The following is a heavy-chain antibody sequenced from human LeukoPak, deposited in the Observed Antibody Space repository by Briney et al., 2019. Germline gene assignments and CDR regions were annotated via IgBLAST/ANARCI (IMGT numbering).Heavy chain of an antibody. CDR3: ARDMSGHIFDY. CDR1: GGSISSYY. CDR2: IYTSGST. D-gene: IGHD3-3*01. V-gene: IGHV4-4*07. Sequence: SSETLSLTCTVSGGSISSYYWSWVRQPAGKGLEWIGRIYTSGSTNYNPSLKSRVTMSVDTSNNQFSLKLSSVTAADTAVYYCARDMSGHIFDYWGQGTLVTVSS. J-gene: IGHJ4*02.